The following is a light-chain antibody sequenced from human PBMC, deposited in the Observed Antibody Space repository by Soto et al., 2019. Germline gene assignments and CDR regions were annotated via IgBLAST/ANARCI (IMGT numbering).Light chain of an antibody. V-gene: IGKV3-20*01. CDR2: AAS. CDR3: QQYGSSPYT. J-gene: IGKJ2*01. CDR1: QTVSNNY. Sequence: EIVLTQSPGTLSLSPGERATLSCRASQTVSNNYLAWYQQRPGQAPRLLMSAASSRATGIPGRFSGSGSGTDFTFTINRLEPEDFAVYFCQQYGSSPYTFGQGTKLEIK.